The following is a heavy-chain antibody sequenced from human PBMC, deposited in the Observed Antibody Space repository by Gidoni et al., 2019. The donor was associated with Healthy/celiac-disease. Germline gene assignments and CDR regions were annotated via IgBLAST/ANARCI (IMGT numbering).Heavy chain of an antibody. CDR3: ARHLATVTTFFAY. CDR1: GGSISSSSYY. D-gene: IGHD4-17*01. V-gene: IGHV4-39*01. J-gene: IGHJ4*02. CDR2: IYYSGST. Sequence: QLQLQESGPGLVKPSETLSLTCTVSGGSISSSSYYWGWIRQPPGKGLEWIGSIYYSGSTYYNPSLKSRVTISVDTSKNQFSLKLSSVTAADTAVYYCARHLATVTTFFAYWGQGTLVTVSS.